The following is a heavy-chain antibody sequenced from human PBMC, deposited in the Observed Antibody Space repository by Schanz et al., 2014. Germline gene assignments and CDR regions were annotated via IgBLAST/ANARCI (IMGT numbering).Heavy chain of an antibody. CDR2: ISYDGSNK. D-gene: IGHD3-9*01. Sequence: VRLVESGGGLVQPGGSLRLSCEASGFDFNSYSMNWVRQVPGKGLEWVAVISYDGSNKYYADSVKGRFTMSRDNSKNTLYLQMNSLRAEDTAVYYCAKQIHYDILTVTRNWGQGTLVTVSS. CDR1: GFDFNSYS. J-gene: IGHJ4*02. CDR3: AKQIHYDILTVTRN. V-gene: IGHV3-30*18.